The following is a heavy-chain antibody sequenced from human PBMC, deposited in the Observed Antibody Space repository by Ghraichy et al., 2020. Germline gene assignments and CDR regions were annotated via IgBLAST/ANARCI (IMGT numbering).Heavy chain of an antibody. Sequence: SVKVSCKASGGTFSSYAISWVRQAPGQGLEWMGRIIPILGIANYAQKFQGRVTITADKSTSTAYMELSSLRSEDTAVYYCAKAGYCSGGSCYEDYYYYGMDVWGQGTTVTVSS. CDR1: GGTFSSYA. CDR3: AKAGYCSGGSCYEDYYYYGMDV. J-gene: IGHJ6*02. V-gene: IGHV1-69*04. CDR2: IIPILGIA. D-gene: IGHD2-15*01.